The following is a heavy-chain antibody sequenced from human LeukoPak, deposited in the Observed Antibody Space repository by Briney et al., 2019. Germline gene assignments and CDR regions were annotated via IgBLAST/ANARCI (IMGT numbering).Heavy chain of an antibody. J-gene: IGHJ6*03. CDR1: GFTLSSYW. CDR3: ARDVRGEYYYYYYMDV. Sequence: QTGGSLRLSCAASGFTLSSYWMSCVRQAPGKGLEWVANIKQEGSEKYYADSVKGRFTIARGNAESSQYLQIDSLRAEDTAVYYCARDVRGEYYYYYYMDVWGKGTTVTVSS. V-gene: IGHV3-7*01. CDR2: IKQEGSEK. D-gene: IGHD3-10*02.